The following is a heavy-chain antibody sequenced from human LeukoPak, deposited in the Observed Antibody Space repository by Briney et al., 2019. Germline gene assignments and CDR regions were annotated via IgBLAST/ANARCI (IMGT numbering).Heavy chain of an antibody. CDR3: AKDRQFRGYCTNGVCYMREFDY. Sequence: TGGSLRLSCAASGFTFSSYAMSWVRQAPGKGLEWVSAISGSGGSTYYADSVKGRFTISRDNSKNTLYLQMNSLRAEGTAVYYCAKDRQFRGYCTNGVCYMREFDYWGQGTLVTVSS. D-gene: IGHD2-8*01. J-gene: IGHJ4*02. V-gene: IGHV3-23*01. CDR2: ISGSGGST. CDR1: GFTFSSYA.